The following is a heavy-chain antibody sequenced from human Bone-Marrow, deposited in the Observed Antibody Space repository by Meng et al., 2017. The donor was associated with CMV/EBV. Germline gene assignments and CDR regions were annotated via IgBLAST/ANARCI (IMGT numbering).Heavy chain of an antibody. Sequence: GGSLRLSCAASGFTFSSYAMSWDRQAPGKGLEWVSVIYSGGSSTYYADSVKGRFTISRDNSKNTLYLQMNSLRAEDTAVYYCARDLALPRSAVFDYWGQGQLVHVDS. D-gene: IGHD3-16*01. CDR2: IYSGGSST. J-gene: IGHJ4*02. CDR1: GFTFSSYA. V-gene: IGHV3-23*03. CDR3: ARDLALPRSAVFDY.